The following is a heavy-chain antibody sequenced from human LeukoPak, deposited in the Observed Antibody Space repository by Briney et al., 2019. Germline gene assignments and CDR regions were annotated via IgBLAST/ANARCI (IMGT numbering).Heavy chain of an antibody. CDR1: GDSFSYFY. CDR2: ISHSGST. V-gene: IGHV4-59*08. CDR3: ARVSPYYYYYVDV. J-gene: IGHJ6*03. Sequence: PSETLSLTCTVSGDSFSYFYWSWIRQPPGKGLEWIGRISHSGSTNYNASLKSRVTISADTSKNQFFLNVTSVTAADTAIYFCARVSPYYYYYVDVWGKGTTVTISS.